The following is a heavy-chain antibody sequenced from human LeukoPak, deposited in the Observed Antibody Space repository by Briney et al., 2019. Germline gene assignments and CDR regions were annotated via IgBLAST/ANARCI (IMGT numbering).Heavy chain of an antibody. CDR2: ISYGGSNK. CDR1: GFTFSSYA. CDR3: ARDLGY. J-gene: IGHJ4*02. V-gene: IGHV3-30-3*01. Sequence: GGSLRLSCAASGFTFSSYAMHWVRQAPGKGLEWVAVISYGGSNKYYADSVKGRFTISRDNSKNTLYLQMNSLRAEDTAVYYCARDLGYWGQGTLVTVSS.